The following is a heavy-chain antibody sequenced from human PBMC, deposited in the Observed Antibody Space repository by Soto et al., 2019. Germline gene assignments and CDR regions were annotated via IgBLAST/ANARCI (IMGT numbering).Heavy chain of an antibody. CDR3: ARVYVVRSGYNGMDV. J-gene: IGHJ6*02. D-gene: IGHD3-3*01. Sequence: GASAKVSCKASGFTFTRSTMQWVRQARGQRLEWIGWIVAGSGKTKYAQKFQERVTITRDTSASTAYMELSSLRSEDTAVYYCARVYVVRSGYNGMDVWGQGTTVTLSS. V-gene: IGHV1-58*02. CDR1: GFTFTRST. CDR2: IVAGSGKT.